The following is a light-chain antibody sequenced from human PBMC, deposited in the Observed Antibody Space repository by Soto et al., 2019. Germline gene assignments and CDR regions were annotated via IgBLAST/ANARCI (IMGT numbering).Light chain of an antibody. CDR2: DAS. J-gene: IGKJ1*01. Sequence: IQLTQSPSSLSAPVGDRVTITCRARQTINTYLNWYQQTPGTAPKLLIYDASSLQSGVPSRFRGSGSGTDFTLTITSLQPEDFATYYCQQSYSTPWTFGQGTKVDIK. CDR1: QTINTY. V-gene: IGKV1-39*01. CDR3: QQSYSTPWT.